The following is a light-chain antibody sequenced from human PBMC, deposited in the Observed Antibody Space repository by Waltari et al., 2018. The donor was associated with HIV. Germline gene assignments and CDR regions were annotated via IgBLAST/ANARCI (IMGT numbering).Light chain of an antibody. CDR2: TND. J-gene: IGLJ2*01. CDR3: ATWDDRLNGPV. CDR1: TSNIGSHA. V-gene: IGLV1-44*01. Sequence: QSVLSQAPSASGTPGQSVAISCSGRTSNIGSHAVNWYQQLPGTAPKLLIHTNDPRPSGVPDRFSGSKSGTSASLALRGLQSADGSDYYCATWDDRLNGPVFGGGTKLTGL.